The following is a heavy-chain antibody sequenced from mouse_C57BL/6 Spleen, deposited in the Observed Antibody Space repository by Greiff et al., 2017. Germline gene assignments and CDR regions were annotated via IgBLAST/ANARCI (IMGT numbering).Heavy chain of an antibody. J-gene: IGHJ1*03. Sequence: QVQLQPSGPELVKPGASVKISCKASGYAFSSSWMNWVKQRPGQGLEWIGRIYPGDGDTNYNGKFKGKATLTADKSSSTAYMQLSRLTSEDSAIYCCARPMVRGYSDVWGTGTTVTVSS. D-gene: IGHD2-2*01. CDR3: ARPMVRGYSDV. CDR1: GYAFSSSW. V-gene: IGHV1-82*01. CDR2: IYPGDGDT.